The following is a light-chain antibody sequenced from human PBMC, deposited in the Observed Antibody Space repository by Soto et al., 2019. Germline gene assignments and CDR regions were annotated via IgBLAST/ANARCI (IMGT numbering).Light chain of an antibody. V-gene: IGLV2-14*01. CDR1: SSDVGGYNH. Sequence: QSVLTQPASVSGSPGQSITISCTGTSSDVGGYNHVSWYQHHPGKAPKLMIYEVSNRPSGVSNRFSGSKSGNTASLTIFGLQADDEADYYCNSHTSSNTRVFGTGTKVTVL. J-gene: IGLJ1*01. CDR2: EVS. CDR3: NSHTSSNTRV.